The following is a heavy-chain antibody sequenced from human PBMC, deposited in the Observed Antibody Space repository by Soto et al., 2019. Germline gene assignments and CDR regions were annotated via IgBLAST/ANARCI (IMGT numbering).Heavy chain of an antibody. J-gene: IGHJ4*02. CDR3: AREERYFDWSTFDY. Sequence: GASVKVSCKASGYTFTSYAMHWVRQAPGQRLEWMGWINAGNGNTKYSQKFQGRVTITRDTSASTAYMELSSLRSEDTAVYYCAREERYFDWSTFDYWGQGTLVTVSS. D-gene: IGHD3-9*01. CDR1: GYTFTSYA. CDR2: INAGNGNT. V-gene: IGHV1-3*01.